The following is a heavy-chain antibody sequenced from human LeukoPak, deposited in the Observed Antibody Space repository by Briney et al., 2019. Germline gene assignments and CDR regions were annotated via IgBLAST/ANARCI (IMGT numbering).Heavy chain of an antibody. J-gene: IGHJ4*02. CDR1: HSSISSNYY. CDR2: IYHSGST. V-gene: IGHV4-38-2*02. D-gene: IGHD3-22*01. CDR3: ARSSGYMSY. Sequence: SETLSLTCTFSHSSISSNYYWGWLRQPPGKGLEWIGSIYHSGSTYYNPSLKSRVTISVDTSKNQFSLKLTSVTAADTAVYYCARSSGYMSYWGQGTLVTVSS.